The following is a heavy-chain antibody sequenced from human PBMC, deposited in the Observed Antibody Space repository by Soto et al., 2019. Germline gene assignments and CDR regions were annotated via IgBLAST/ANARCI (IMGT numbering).Heavy chain of an antibody. Sequence: SXKVSCKASGGTXSSYAIGWVRQAPGQGLEWIGGIIPIFCTANYAQKFQGRVTITADESTSTAYMELSSLRSEDTAVYYCASSPGSSWYSFDYWGQGPLVTVSS. D-gene: IGHD6-13*01. V-gene: IGHV1-69*13. J-gene: IGHJ4*02. CDR2: IIPIFCTA. CDR3: ASSPGSSWYSFDY. CDR1: GGTXSSYA.